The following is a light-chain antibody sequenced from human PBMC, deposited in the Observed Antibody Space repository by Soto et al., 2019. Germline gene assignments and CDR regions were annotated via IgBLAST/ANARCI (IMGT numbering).Light chain of an antibody. CDR1: QSVRSN. CDR3: QQHDNRPPWT. V-gene: IGKV3-15*01. J-gene: IGKJ1*01. Sequence: EIVMTQSPATLSVSPGERAALSCRASQSVRSNFAWYQQKPGQAPRLLIFGASTRAIDIPVRFSGSGSGTEFILTISSLQSEESGVYYCQQHDNRPPWTFGQGTKVDIK. CDR2: GAS.